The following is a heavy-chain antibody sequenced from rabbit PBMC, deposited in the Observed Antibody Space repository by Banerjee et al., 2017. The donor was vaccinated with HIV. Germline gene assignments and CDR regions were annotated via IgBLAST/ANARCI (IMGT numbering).Heavy chain of an antibody. D-gene: IGHD4-1*01. CDR2: IYGGTSGDT. V-gene: IGHV1S45*01. CDR3: ARGYTSGWGFVGFDP. J-gene: IGHJ2*01. CDR1: GFSFSSSYW. Sequence: QEQLEESGGDLVKPGASLTLTCTASGFSFSSSYWICWVRQAPGKGLEWIACIYGGTSGDTYYASWAKGRFTISKTSSTTVTLQMTSLAAADTATYFCARGYTSGWGFVGFDPWGPGTLVTVS.